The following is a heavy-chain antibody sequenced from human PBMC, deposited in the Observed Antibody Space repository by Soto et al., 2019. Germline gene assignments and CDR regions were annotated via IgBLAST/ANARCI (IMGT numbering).Heavy chain of an antibody. CDR1: GYSFTTYW. V-gene: IGHV5-51*01. CDR2: IYPGDSDT. Sequence: PGESLKISCKGSGYSFTTYWIGWVRQMPGKGLEWMGIIYPGDSDTRYSPSFQGRVTISADKSISTAYLQWSSLKASDTAMHYCATGGYCSSTSCYNFFDYWGQGTLVTVSS. CDR3: ATGGYCSSTSCYNFFDY. J-gene: IGHJ4*02. D-gene: IGHD2-2*02.